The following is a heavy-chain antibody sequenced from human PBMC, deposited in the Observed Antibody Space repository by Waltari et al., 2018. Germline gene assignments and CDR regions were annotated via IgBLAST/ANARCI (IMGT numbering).Heavy chain of an antibody. CDR1: GGSISSSSYY. CDR3: AREVFSSSWYRSYYFDY. Sequence: QLQLQESGPGLVKPSETLSLTCTVSGGSISSSSYYWGWIRPPPGKGLEWIGSIYYSGSTYYNPSLKSRVTISVDTSKNQFSLKLSSVTAADTAVYYCAREVFSSSWYRSYYFDYWGQGTLVTVSS. D-gene: IGHD6-13*01. CDR2: IYYSGST. J-gene: IGHJ4*02. V-gene: IGHV4-39*07.